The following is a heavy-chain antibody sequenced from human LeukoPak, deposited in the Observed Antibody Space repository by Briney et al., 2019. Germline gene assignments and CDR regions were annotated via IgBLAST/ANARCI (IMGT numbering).Heavy chain of an antibody. CDR3: GRSGRYRPSDL. Sequence: PGGSLRLSCAASGLTVSSNYMNWVRQAPGKGLEWVGRTRNKANSYTTEYAASVKGRFTISRDDPKNLLYLQMNSLKSEDTAVYYCGRSGRYRPSDLWGQGTLVTVSS. J-gene: IGHJ5*02. V-gene: IGHV3-72*01. D-gene: IGHD1-26*01. CDR1: GLTVSSNY. CDR2: TRNKANSYTT.